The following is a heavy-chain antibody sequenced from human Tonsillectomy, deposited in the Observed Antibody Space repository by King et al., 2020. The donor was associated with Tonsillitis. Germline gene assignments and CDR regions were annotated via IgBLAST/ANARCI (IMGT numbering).Heavy chain of an antibody. CDR3: ASGRLPLWSTPAYY. V-gene: IGHV4-34*01. J-gene: IGHJ4*02. Sequence: VQLQQWGAGLLKPSETLSLTCAVYGGSFSGYYWNWIRQPPGKGLEWIGEINHSGSTNYNPSLKSRVTISVDTSKNQFSLKLSSVTAADTAVYYCASGRLPLWSTPAYYWGQGTLVTVSS. CDR2: INHSGST. CDR1: GGSFSGYY. D-gene: IGHD1-14*01.